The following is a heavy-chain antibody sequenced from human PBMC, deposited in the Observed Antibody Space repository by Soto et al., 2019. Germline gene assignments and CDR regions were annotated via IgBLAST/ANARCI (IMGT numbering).Heavy chain of an antibody. CDR1: GFTFSSFW. Sequence: EVQLVESGGGLVQPGGSLRLSCAPSGFTFSSFWLHWVRQPPEKGLLWVSRINGDGSSTNYADSVKGRFTISRDNAKNTLYLHMNSLRAEDTAVYYCARTLGGSSSPYWGQGTLVTVSS. J-gene: IGHJ4*02. CDR2: INGDGSST. D-gene: IGHD6-13*01. CDR3: ARTLGGSSSPY. V-gene: IGHV3-74*01.